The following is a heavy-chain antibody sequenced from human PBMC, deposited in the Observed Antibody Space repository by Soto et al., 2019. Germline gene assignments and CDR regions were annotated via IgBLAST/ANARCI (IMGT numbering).Heavy chain of an antibody. V-gene: IGHV3-33*01. CDR3: ARDWEAADGDRFAY. CDR2: IWYDGSNK. J-gene: IGHJ4*02. Sequence: GGSLRLSCAASGFTFSSYGMHWVRQAPGKGLEWVAVIWYDGSNKYYADSVKGRFTISRDNSKNTLYLQMNSLRAEDTAVYYCARDWEAADGDRFAYWGQGSLVTVSS. D-gene: IGHD6-13*01. CDR1: GFTFSSYG.